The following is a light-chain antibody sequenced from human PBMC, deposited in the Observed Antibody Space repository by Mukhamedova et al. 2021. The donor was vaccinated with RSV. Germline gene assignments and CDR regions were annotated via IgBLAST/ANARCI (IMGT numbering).Light chain of an antibody. CDR3: QQYGSLPCT. CDR2: GAS. J-gene: IGKJ2*02. V-gene: IGKV3-20*01. Sequence: QQKLGQPPRLLIYGASNRPGGIPDRFRGSGSGTDFTLTITRLEPEDFAVYYCQQYGSLPCTFGQGTKLEIK.